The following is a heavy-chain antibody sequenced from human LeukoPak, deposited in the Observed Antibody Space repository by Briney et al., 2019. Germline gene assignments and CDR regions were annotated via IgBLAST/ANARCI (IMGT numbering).Heavy chain of an antibody. CDR2: INPNSGGT. Sequence: ASVKVSCKTSGYSFTDYYMHWVRQAPGQGLEWMGWINPNSGGTSSAQKFQGRVTMTRDTSITTVYMELNWLTSDDTVIYYCARADRLHGGPYLIGPWGQGTLVTVSS. CDR3: ARADRLHGGPYLIGP. CDR1: GYSFTDYY. D-gene: IGHD2-21*01. V-gene: IGHV1-2*02. J-gene: IGHJ5*02.